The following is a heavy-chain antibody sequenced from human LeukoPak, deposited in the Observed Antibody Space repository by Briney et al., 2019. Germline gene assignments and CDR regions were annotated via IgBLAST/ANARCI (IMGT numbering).Heavy chain of an antibody. D-gene: IGHD6-19*01. J-gene: IGHJ4*02. CDR2: ITESGDNT. V-gene: IGHV3-23*01. CDR3: ARDSEYSSGWSPPYYFDY. Sequence: GGSLRLSCAASGLTFSSYAMSWVRQTPGKGLEWVSTITESGDNTHYTESVKGRFTFSRDNSRNTMYLQMNSLRAEDTAVYYCARDSEYSSGWSPPYYFDYWGQGTLVTVSS. CDR1: GLTFSSYA.